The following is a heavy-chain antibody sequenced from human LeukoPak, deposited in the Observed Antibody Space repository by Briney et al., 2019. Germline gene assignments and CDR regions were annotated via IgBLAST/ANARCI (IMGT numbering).Heavy chain of an antibody. D-gene: IGHD2-15*01. CDR2: ISYDGSNK. CDR1: GFTFSSYA. CDR3: ARVGVAGYFDY. Sequence: GRSLRLSCAASGFTFSSYAMHWVRQAPGKGLEWVAVISYDGSNKYYADSVKGRFTISRDNSKNTLYLQMNSLRAEDTAVYYCARVGVAGYFDYWGQGTLVTVSS. J-gene: IGHJ4*02. V-gene: IGHV3-30-3*01.